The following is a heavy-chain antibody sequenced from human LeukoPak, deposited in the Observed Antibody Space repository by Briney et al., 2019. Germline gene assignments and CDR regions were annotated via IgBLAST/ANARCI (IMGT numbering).Heavy chain of an antibody. CDR2: ISGSGGST. CDR1: GFTFSSYA. Sequence: GGSLRLSCAASGFTFSSYAISWVRQAPGKGLEWVSAISGSGGSTYYADSVKGRFTISRDNSKNTLYLQMNSLRAEDTAVYYCAKGGWYYYDSSGYSDYWGQGTLVTVSS. V-gene: IGHV3-23*01. D-gene: IGHD3-22*01. J-gene: IGHJ4*02. CDR3: AKGGWYYYDSSGYSDY.